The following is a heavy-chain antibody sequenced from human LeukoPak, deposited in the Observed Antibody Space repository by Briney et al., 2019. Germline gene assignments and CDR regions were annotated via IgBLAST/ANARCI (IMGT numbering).Heavy chain of an antibody. CDR3: ARGTSGQFGVVIYFPTDY. V-gene: IGHV1-46*01. CDR2: INPSGGST. D-gene: IGHD3-3*01. Sequence: ASVKVSCKASGYTFTSYYMHWVRQARGQGLEWMGRINPSGGSTSYAQKFQGRVTMTRDTSTSTVYMELSSLRSEDTAVYYCARGTSGQFGVVIYFPTDYWGQGTLVTVSS. J-gene: IGHJ4*02. CDR1: GYTFTSYY.